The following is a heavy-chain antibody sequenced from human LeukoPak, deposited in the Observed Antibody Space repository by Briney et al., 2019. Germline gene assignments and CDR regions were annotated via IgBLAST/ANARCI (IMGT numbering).Heavy chain of an antibody. Sequence: PGRSLRLSCAASGFTFSSYAMHWVRQAPGKGLEWVAVISYDGSNKYYADSVKGRFTISRDNSKNTLYLQMNSLRAEDTAVYYCAKDRNTVTLDYWGQGTLVTVSS. V-gene: IGHV3-30*04. D-gene: IGHD4-17*01. CDR2: ISYDGSNK. CDR3: AKDRNTVTLDY. J-gene: IGHJ4*02. CDR1: GFTFSSYA.